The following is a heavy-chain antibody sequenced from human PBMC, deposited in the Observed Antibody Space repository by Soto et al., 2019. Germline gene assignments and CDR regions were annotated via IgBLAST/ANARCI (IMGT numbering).Heavy chain of an antibody. J-gene: IGHJ4*02. CDR2: IKSKTDGGTT. CDR3: TTIPSGARPYYFDY. D-gene: IGHD1-26*01. V-gene: IGHV3-15*01. Sequence: EVQLVESGGGLVKPGGSLRLSCAASGFTFSNAWMSWVRQAPGKGLEWVGRIKSKTDGGTTDYAAPVKGRFTISRDDSKNTLYLQMNSLKTEDTAVYYCTTIPSGARPYYFDYWGQGTLVTVSS. CDR1: GFTFSNAW.